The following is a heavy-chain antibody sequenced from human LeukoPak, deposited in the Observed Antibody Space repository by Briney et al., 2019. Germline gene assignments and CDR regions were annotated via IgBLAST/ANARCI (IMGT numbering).Heavy chain of an antibody. V-gene: IGHV5-51*01. Sequence: TGESLKISCKGSGYSFTSYWIGWVRQMPGKGLEWMGIIYPGDSDTRYSPSFQGQVTISADKSISTAYLQWSSLKASDTAIYYCARRPDYYDSSGPLGFDYWGQGTLVTVSS. J-gene: IGHJ4*02. CDR2: IYPGDSDT. CDR1: GYSFTSYW. D-gene: IGHD3-22*01. CDR3: ARRPDYYDSSGPLGFDY.